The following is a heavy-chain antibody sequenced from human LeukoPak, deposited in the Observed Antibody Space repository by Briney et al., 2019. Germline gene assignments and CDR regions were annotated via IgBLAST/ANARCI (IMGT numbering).Heavy chain of an antibody. Sequence: ASVKVSCKASGGTFSSYAISWVRQAPGQGLEWMGGIIPIFGTANYAQKFQGRVTITTDESTSTAYMELSSLRSEDTAVYYCARRTSIAAHHYYIDVWGKGTTVTVSS. CDR1: GGTFSSYA. D-gene: IGHD6-6*01. V-gene: IGHV1-69*05. J-gene: IGHJ6*03. CDR3: ARRTSIAAHHYYIDV. CDR2: IIPIFGTA.